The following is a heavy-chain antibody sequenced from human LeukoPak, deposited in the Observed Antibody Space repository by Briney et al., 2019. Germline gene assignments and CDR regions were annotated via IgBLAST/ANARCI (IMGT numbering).Heavy chain of an antibody. J-gene: IGHJ4*02. CDR1: GYTFTGYY. V-gene: IGHV1-69*05. CDR2: IIPIFGTA. Sequence: GASVKVSCKASGYTFTGYYMHWVRQAPGQGLEWMGRIIPIFGTANYAQKFQGRVTITTDESTSTAYMELSSLRSEDTAVYYCARESMVRGVNNSDYWGQGTLVTVSS. CDR3: ARESMVRGVNNSDY. D-gene: IGHD3-10*01.